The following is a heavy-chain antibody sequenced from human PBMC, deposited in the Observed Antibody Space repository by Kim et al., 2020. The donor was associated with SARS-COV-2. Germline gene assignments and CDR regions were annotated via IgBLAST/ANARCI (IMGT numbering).Heavy chain of an antibody. CDR1: GGSISSSNW. CDR2: IYHSGST. Sequence: SETLSLTCAVSGGSISSSNWWSWVRQPPGKGLEWIGEIYHSGSTNYNPSLKSRVTISVDKSKNQFSLKLSSVTAADTAVYYCASGFYSSGWYFDYWGQGTLVTVSS. V-gene: IGHV4-4*02. J-gene: IGHJ4*02. D-gene: IGHD6-19*01. CDR3: ASGFYSSGWYFDY.